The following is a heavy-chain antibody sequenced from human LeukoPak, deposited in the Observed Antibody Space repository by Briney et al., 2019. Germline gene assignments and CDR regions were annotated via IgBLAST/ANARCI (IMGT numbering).Heavy chain of an antibody. Sequence: GGSLRLSCAASEFTFSSYEMNWVRQAPGKGLEWVSHISSSGRNMYYADSVKGRFTISRDNAKKLLYLQMNSLRGEDTAVYYCARLGLFCTNGVCYGAWGQGTLVTVSS. CDR1: EFTFSSYE. CDR3: ARLGLFCTNGVCYGA. D-gene: IGHD2-8*01. CDR2: ISSSGRNM. J-gene: IGHJ5*02. V-gene: IGHV3-48*03.